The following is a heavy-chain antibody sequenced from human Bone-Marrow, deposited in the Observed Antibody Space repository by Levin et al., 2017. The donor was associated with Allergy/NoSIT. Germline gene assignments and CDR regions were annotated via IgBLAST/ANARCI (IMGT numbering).Heavy chain of an antibody. CDR3: ARDIILWFVNGPGA. CDR2: IALDGSET. CDR1: GFTFSNYA. Sequence: AGGSLRLSCAASGFTFSNYAMHWVRQAPGKGLEWVAVIALDGSETYYADSVRGHFTISRDNSKNTLFLQMNSLRFEDTAVYYCARDIILWFVNGPGAWGPGTRLTVS. D-gene: IGHD3-10*01. J-gene: IGHJ5*02. V-gene: IGHV3-30*04.